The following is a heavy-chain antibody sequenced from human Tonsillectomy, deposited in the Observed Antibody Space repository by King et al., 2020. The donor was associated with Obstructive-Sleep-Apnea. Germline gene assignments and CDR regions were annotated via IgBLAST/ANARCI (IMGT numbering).Heavy chain of an antibody. CDR2: ISAYNTNT. J-gene: IGHJ6*02. CDR3: AREYPPAFYYYYGMDV. CDR1: GYTFTNYV. V-gene: IGHV1-18*04. D-gene: IGHD2-2*01. Sequence: QLVQSGAEVKKPGASVKVSCKASGYTFTNYVFSWVRQAPGQGLEWMGWISAYNTNTNYAQKFQGRVTMTTDTSTRTAYMELRSLRSDDTAVYYCAREYPPAFYYYYGMDVWGQGTTVTVSS.